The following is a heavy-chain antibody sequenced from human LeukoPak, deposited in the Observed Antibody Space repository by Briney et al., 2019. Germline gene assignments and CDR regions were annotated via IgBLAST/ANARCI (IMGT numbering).Heavy chain of an antibody. CDR3: ARHARNSWHSDY. CDR1: GGSFSSFY. CDR2: IYYIGTT. V-gene: IGHV4-59*08. D-gene: IGHD6-13*01. J-gene: IGHJ4*02. Sequence: SETLSLTCTVSGGSFSSFYWSWIRQPPGKGLEWIGYIYYIGTTKYNPSLKSRVTISINTSKNQFSLKLSSVTAADTAVYYCARHARNSWHSDYWGQGAVVTVSS.